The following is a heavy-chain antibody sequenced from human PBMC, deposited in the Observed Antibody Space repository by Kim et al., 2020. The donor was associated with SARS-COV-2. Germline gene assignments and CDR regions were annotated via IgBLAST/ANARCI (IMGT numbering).Heavy chain of an antibody. CDR3: ARFGVGAFDI. Sequence: KKYTKHPRSRVTLTRDPSASTDYMELSSLRSEDTAMYFCARFGVGAFDIWGQGTMVTVSS. J-gene: IGHJ3*02. V-gene: IGHV1-3*01. CDR2: K. D-gene: IGHD3-10*01.